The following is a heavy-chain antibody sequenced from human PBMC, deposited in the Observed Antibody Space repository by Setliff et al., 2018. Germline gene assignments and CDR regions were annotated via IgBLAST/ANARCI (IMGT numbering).Heavy chain of an antibody. J-gene: IGHJ4*02. Sequence: SETLSLTCTVSGDSISSGYYYWSWIRQHPGKGLEWIGYISYSGSTYYNASLKSQLTISVDTSKNQFSLTLSSVTAADTAVYYCARLPNYVWGSPVDYWGQGTLVTVSS. V-gene: IGHV4-30-4*08. CDR1: GDSISSGYYY. D-gene: IGHD3-16*01. CDR2: ISYSGST. CDR3: ARLPNYVWGSPVDY.